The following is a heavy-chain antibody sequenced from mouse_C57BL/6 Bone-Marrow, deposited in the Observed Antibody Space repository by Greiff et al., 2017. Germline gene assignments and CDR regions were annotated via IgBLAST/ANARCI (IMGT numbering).Heavy chain of an antibody. J-gene: IGHJ4*01. CDR2: IYPGGGYT. V-gene: IGHV1-63*01. Sequence: QVQLQQSGAELVRPGTSVKMSCKASGYTFTNYWIGWAKQRPGHGLEWIGDIYPGGGYTNYNEKFKGKATLTADKSSSTAYMQFSCLTSEDSAIYYCARLAGLLRYAMDYWGQGTSVTVSS. CDR3: ARLAGLLRYAMDY. D-gene: IGHD2-3*01. CDR1: GYTFTNYW.